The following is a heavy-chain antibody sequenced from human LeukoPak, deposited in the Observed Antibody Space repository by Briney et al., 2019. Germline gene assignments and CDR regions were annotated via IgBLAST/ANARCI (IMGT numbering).Heavy chain of an antibody. V-gene: IGHV1-69*13. D-gene: IGHD1-26*01. Sequence: ASVKVSCKASGGTFSSYAISWVRQAPGQGLEWMGGIIPIFGTANYAQKFQGRVTITADESTSTAYMELSSLRSEDTAVYYCVSGGEGGELLGGDYFDYWGQGTLVTVSS. CDR2: IIPIFGTA. J-gene: IGHJ4*02. CDR1: GGTFSSYA. CDR3: VSGGEGGELLGGDYFDY.